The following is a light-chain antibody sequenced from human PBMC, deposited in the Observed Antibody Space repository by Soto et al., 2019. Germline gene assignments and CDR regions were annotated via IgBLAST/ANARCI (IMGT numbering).Light chain of an antibody. CDR2: EVS. CDR1: SSDIGGYNF. V-gene: IGLV2-14*01. J-gene: IGLJ1*01. Sequence: QSVLTQPASVSGSPGQSITISCTGTSSDIGGYNFVSWYQHHPGRAPKLMIYEVSNRPSGVSNRFSGSKSGDTASLTISGLQAEDEADYYCTSYRTTTTLLYVFGTGTKVTVI. CDR3: TSYRTTTTLLYV.